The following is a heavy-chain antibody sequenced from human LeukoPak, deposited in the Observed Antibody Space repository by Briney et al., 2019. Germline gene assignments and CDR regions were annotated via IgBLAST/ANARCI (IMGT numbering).Heavy chain of an antibody. J-gene: IGHJ6*02. Sequence: PSETLSLTCTVSGGSISSYYWSWIRQPPGKGLEWIGYIYYSGSTNYNPSLKSRVTISVDTSKNQFSLKLSSVTAADTAVYYCARGSCGNSWYYYYYGMDVWGQGTTVTVSS. D-gene: IGHD4-23*01. CDR1: GGSISSYY. CDR3: ARGSCGNSWYYYYYGMDV. V-gene: IGHV4-59*01. CDR2: IYYSGST.